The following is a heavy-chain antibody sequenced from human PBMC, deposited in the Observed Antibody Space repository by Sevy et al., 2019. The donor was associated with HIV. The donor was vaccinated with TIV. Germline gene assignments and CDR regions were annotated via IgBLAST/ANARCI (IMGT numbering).Heavy chain of an antibody. D-gene: IGHD4-17*01. CDR2: IYYSGST. V-gene: IGHV4-39*01. CDR1: GGSISSSSYY. J-gene: IGHJ4*02. CDR3: ARLAYGDYAGMFDY. Sequence: SETLSLTCTVSGGSISSSSYYWGWIRQPPGQGLEWIGGIYYSGSTFYNPSLRSRVTMSVDMSKNQFSLKVSSVTAADTAVDYCARLAYGDYAGMFDYWGQGTLVTVSS.